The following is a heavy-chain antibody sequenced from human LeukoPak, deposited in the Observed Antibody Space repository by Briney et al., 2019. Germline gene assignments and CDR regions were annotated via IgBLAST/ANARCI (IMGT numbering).Heavy chain of an antibody. Sequence: EPLSLTCTVPGGSIGGYYWSWFGRPPGKGLGGMGYIYYSGSTKYTPSLKSRVTLSLDTSKNHISLKLSSLTAAATAVYDCASGAHYSDSSGYNPWGQGTLVTVSS. CDR1: GGSIGGYY. CDR3: ASGAHYSDSSGYNP. CDR2: IYYSGST. D-gene: IGHD3-22*01. J-gene: IGHJ5*02. V-gene: IGHV4-59*01.